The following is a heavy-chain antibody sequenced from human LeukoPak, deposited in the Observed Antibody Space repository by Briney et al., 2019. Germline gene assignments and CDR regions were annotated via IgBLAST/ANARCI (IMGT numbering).Heavy chain of an antibody. Sequence: GGSLRLSCTASGFTCGYYAMSWCCQAPGKGLDWVSSISGSGGSTYYADAVKGRFTISRDNSKDTLFLQMNSLRAEDTAVYYCVEDVVVVVAAKPGIWGQGTRVTVFS. CDR3: VEDVVVVVAAKPGI. D-gene: IGHD2-15*01. J-gene: IGHJ4*02. V-gene: IGHV3-23*01. CDR2: ISGSGGST. CDR1: GFTCGYYA.